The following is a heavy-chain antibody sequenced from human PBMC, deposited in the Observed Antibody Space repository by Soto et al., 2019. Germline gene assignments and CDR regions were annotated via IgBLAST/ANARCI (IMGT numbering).Heavy chain of an antibody. D-gene: IGHD1-20*01. CDR1: GFTFDDYA. CDR2: ISGNSGSR. V-gene: IGHV3-9*01. Sequence: EVQLVESGGGLVQPGRSLRLYCAASGFTFDDYAMHWVRQAPGKGLEWVSGISGNSGSRGYAGAVKGRFTISRDNAKNSLYLQMNSLRAEDTALYYCAKDISSNWSQRSYGMDVWGQGTTVTVSS. CDR3: AKDISSNWSQRSYGMDV. J-gene: IGHJ6*02.